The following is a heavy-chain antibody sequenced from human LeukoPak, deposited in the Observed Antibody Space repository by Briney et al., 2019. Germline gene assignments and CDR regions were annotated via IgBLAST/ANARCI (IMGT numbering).Heavy chain of an antibody. CDR1: GFTFDDT. CDR3: AKDMFPGIAAAARGFQH. J-gene: IGHJ1*01. CDR2: ISWDGGST. Sequence: PGGSLRLSCAASGFTFDDTMHWVRQAPGKGLEWVSLISWDGGSTYYADSVKGRFTISRDNSKNSLYLQMNSLRTEDTALYHCAKDMFPGIAAAARGFQHWGQGTLVTVSS. D-gene: IGHD6-13*01. V-gene: IGHV3-43*01.